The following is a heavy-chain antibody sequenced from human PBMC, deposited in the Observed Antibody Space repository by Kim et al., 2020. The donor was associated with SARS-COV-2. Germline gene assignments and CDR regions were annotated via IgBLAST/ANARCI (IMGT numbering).Heavy chain of an antibody. Sequence: SETLSLTCTVSGGSISSSSYYWGWIRQPPGKGLEWIGSIYYSGSTYYNPSLKSRVTISVDTSKNQFSLKLSSVTAADTAVYYCAKQQLERLRWYEYGMDVWGQGTTVTVSS. CDR1: GGSISSSSYY. D-gene: IGHD1-1*01. J-gene: IGHJ6*02. CDR3: AKQQLERLRWYEYGMDV. V-gene: IGHV4-39*01. CDR2: IYYSGST.